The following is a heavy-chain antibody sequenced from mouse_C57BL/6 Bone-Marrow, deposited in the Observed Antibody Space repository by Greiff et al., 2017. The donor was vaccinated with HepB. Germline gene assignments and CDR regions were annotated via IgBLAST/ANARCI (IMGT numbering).Heavy chain of an antibody. Sequence: VKVVESGPELVKPGASVKLSCKASGYTFTSYYINWVKQRPGQGLEWIGWIYPGDGSTKYNEKFKGKATLTVDTSSSTAYMELHSLTSEDSAVYVCARDVYYGSSRLYYFDYWGQGTTLTVSS. CDR2: IYPGDGST. J-gene: IGHJ2*01. CDR3: ARDVYYGSSRLYYFDY. V-gene: IGHV1-85*01. D-gene: IGHD1-1*01. CDR1: GYTFTSYY.